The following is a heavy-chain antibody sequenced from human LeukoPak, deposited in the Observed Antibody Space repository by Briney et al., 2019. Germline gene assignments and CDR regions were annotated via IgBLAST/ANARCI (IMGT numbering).Heavy chain of an antibody. CDR3: ARTPYYYGSGSYSPNWFDP. CDR2: IIPIFGTA. Sequence: GASVKVSCKASGGTFSSYAISWVRQAPGQGLEWMGGIIPIFGTANYAQKFQGRVTITADESTSTAYMELSSLRSEDTAVYYCARTPYYYGSGSYSPNWFDPWGQGTLVTVSS. CDR1: GGTFSSYA. V-gene: IGHV1-69*13. J-gene: IGHJ5*02. D-gene: IGHD3-10*01.